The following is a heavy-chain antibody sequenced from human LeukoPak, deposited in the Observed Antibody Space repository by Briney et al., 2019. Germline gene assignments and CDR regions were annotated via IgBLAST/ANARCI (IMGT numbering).Heavy chain of an antibody. D-gene: IGHD2-2*01. V-gene: IGHV1-2*06. CDR2: INPNSGDT. CDR1: GYTFTGYH. CDR3: ARDYCSSTSCLFDY. Sequence: ASVEVSCKASGYTFTGYHMHWVRQVPGQGLEWMGRINPNSGDTNYAQKFQGRVTMTRDTSISTAYMELSRLRSDDTAVFYCARDYCSSTSCLFDYWGQGTLVTVSS. J-gene: IGHJ4*02.